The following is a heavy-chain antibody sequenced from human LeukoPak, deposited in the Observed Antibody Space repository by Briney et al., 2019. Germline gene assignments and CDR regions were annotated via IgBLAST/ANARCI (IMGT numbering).Heavy chain of an antibody. V-gene: IGHV3-49*04. J-gene: IGHJ4*02. Sequence: GSLRLSCTASGFTFGDYAMSWVRQAPGKGLEWVGFIRSKAYGGTTEYAASVKGRFTISRDDSKSIAYLHMNSLKTEDTAVYYCTRSAGYSSGWYHDYWGQGTLVTVSS. CDR2: IRSKAYGGTT. CDR1: GFTFGDYA. D-gene: IGHD6-19*01. CDR3: TRSAGYSSGWYHDY.